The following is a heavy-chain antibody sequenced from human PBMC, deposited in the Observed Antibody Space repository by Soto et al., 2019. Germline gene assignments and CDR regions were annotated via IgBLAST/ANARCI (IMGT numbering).Heavy chain of an antibody. J-gene: IGHJ6*02. CDR3: AKDMGPSLYYYGMDV. CDR1: GFTFDDYA. D-gene: IGHD6-6*01. Sequence: GGSLRLSCAASGFTFDDYAMHWVRQAPGKGLEWVSGISWNSGSIGYADSVKGRFTISRDNAKNSLYLQMNSLRAEDTALYYCAKDMGPSLYYYGMDVWGQGTTVTVSS. V-gene: IGHV3-9*01. CDR2: ISWNSGSI.